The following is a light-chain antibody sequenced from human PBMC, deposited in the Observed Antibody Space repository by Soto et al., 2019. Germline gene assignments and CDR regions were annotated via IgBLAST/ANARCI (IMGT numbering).Light chain of an antibody. CDR2: GNN. CDR3: HSYDCRVSHVV. CDR1: SSNLGAGYE. Sequence: QSVLTQPPSVSGALGQRVAISCTGSSSNLGAGYEANWYQRLPGTAPKLLIYGNNNRPSGVPDRFSGSKSGTSASLAITGFQAEDEGEYYCHSYDCRVSHVVFGTGTKLTVL. J-gene: IGLJ2*01. V-gene: IGLV1-40*01.